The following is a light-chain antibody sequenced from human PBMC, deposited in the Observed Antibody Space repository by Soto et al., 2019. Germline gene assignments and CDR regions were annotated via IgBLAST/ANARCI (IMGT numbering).Light chain of an antibody. J-gene: IGKJ1*01. CDR3: QQYDNWPQT. CDR2: GAS. Sequence: EIVMTQSPATLSVSPGERATLSCRASQSVSSDLAWYQHKPGQAPRLLIYGASTRATGIPARSSGRGSGTEFTLTISSLQSVDFAVYYCQQYDNWPQTFGQGTKVEIK. CDR1: QSVSSD. V-gene: IGKV3-15*01.